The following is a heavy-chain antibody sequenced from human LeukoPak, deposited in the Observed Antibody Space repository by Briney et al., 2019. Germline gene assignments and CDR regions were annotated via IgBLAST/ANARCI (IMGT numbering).Heavy chain of an antibody. CDR3: AREGLQGDFDY. D-gene: IGHD3-16*01. J-gene: IGHJ4*02. V-gene: IGHV1-46*01. CDR1: GYTFTSSY. Sequence: ASVKVACQAYGYTFTSSYIHWVRQAPGQGLEWMGVINPSGGSTSYAQNFQSRVTMTRDTSTSTVYMELSSLRSEDTVVYYCAREGLQGDFDYWGQGTLATVSS. CDR2: INPSGGST.